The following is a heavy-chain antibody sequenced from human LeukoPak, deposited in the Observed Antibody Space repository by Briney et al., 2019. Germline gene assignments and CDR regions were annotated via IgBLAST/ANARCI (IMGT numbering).Heavy chain of an antibody. CDR2: ISYDGSNK. Sequence: PGGSLRLSCAASGFTFSNYGMHCVRQAPGKGLEWVALISYDGSNKYYADSVKGRFTISRDNSNNTLYLQMNSLRAEDTAVYYCAKGGAYQLLYYMDVWGKGTTVTVSS. J-gene: IGHJ6*03. D-gene: IGHD2-2*01. CDR1: GFTFSNYG. CDR3: AKGGAYQLLYYMDV. V-gene: IGHV3-30*18.